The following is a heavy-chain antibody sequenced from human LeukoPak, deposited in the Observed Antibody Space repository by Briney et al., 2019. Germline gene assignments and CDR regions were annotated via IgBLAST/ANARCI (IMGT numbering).Heavy chain of an antibody. Sequence: GGSLRLSCEASGFTFNTYSMNWARQAPGKGLEWVSSISSSSSYIYYADSVKGRFTISRDNAKNSLYLQMNSLRAEDTAVYYCARGDTASFDYWGREPWSPSPQ. V-gene: IGHV3-21*01. CDR3: ARGDTASFDY. J-gene: IGHJ4*02. CDR1: GFTFNTYS. D-gene: IGHD5-18*01. CDR2: ISSSSSYI.